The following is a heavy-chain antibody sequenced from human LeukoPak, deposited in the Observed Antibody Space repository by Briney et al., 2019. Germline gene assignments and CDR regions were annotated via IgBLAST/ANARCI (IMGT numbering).Heavy chain of an antibody. CDR3: VRDYGGSSGAFDL. CDR2: ISSSSGDI. J-gene: IGHJ3*01. Sequence: GGSLRLSCRASGFIFSSYALNWVRRAPGQGLEWVSSISSSSGDIYYTDSVKGRFTISRDNARKSLYLQMNSLRVEDTAVYYCVRDYGGSSGAFDLWGQGTMVTVSS. V-gene: IGHV3-21*01. D-gene: IGHD4-23*01. CDR1: GFIFSSYA.